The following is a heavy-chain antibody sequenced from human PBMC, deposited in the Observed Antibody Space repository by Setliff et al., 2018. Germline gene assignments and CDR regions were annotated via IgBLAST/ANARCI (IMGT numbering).Heavy chain of an antibody. D-gene: IGHD6-19*01. J-gene: IGHJ6*03. V-gene: IGHV4-38-2*01. CDR2: IFYNGMA. Sequence: SETLSLTCAVSGASIRNNYYWGWIRQSPGTGLEWIGSIFYNGMAYYNPSLKSRVTMSVDTSKNQFSLNLTSVTAADTAVYYCARASSGWYSAYYYYMDVWGKGTTVTVSS. CDR3: ARASSGWYSAYYYYMDV. CDR1: GASIRNNYY.